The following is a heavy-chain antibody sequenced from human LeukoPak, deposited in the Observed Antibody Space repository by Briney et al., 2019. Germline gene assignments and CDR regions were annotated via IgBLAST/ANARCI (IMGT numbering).Heavy chain of an antibody. CDR2: IIPIFGTA. V-gene: IGHV1-69*13. J-gene: IGHJ4*02. CDR3: ARRYCSSTSCYTATFDY. D-gene: IGHD2-2*02. CDR1: GGTFSSYA. Sequence: SVKVSCKASGGTFSSYAISWVRQAPGQGLEWMVGIIPIFGTANYAQKFQGRVTITADESTSTAYMELSSLRSEDTAVYYCARRYCSSTSCYTATFDYWGQGTLVTVSS.